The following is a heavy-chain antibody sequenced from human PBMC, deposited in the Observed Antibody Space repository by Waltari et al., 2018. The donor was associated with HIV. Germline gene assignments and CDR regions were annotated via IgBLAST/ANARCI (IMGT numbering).Heavy chain of an antibody. J-gene: IGHJ4*02. Sequence: QVQLQESGPGLVKPSQTLSLTCTVSGGSISSGNYYWNWRRQPAGKGLEWIGRIYTSGSTNYNPSLKSRVTISVDTSKNQFSLKLSSVTAADTAVYYCAREDTAMVYYFDYWGQGTLVTVSS. CDR3: AREDTAMVYYFDY. V-gene: IGHV4-61*02. CDR2: IYTSGST. D-gene: IGHD5-18*01. CDR1: GGSISSGNYY.